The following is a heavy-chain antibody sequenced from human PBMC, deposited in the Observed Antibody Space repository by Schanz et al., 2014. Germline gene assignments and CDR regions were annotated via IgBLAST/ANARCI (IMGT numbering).Heavy chain of an antibody. CDR2: ISSSSSTR. J-gene: IGHJ6*02. CDR1: GFTFSSYS. V-gene: IGHV3-48*04. CDR3: LAPDYGMDV. Sequence: EVQLVESGGGLVQPGGSLRLSCAASGFTFSSYSMNWVRQAPGKGLEWVSYISSSSSTRYYADSVKGRFTISRDNAKNSLFLQMNRLRGEDTAVYYCLAPDYGMDVWGQGTTVTVSS.